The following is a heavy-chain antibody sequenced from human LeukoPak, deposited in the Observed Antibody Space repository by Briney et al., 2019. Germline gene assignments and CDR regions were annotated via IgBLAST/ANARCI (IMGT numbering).Heavy chain of an antibody. CDR2: LSNDGSNQ. Sequence: GSLRLSCAASGFTFSSYGLHWVRQAPGKGLEWVAVLSNDGSNQYYADSVKGRFTISRDNSKNTLYLQMNSLRAEDTAVYYCAKAAYYYDSSGSGSNFGYWGQGTLVTVSS. CDR3: AKAAYYYDSSGSGSNFGY. CDR1: GFTFSSYG. D-gene: IGHD3-22*01. J-gene: IGHJ4*02. V-gene: IGHV3-30*18.